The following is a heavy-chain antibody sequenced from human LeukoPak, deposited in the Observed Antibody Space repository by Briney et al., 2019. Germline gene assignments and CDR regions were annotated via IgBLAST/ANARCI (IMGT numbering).Heavy chain of an antibody. D-gene: IGHD2-2*01. V-gene: IGHV3-30-3*01. CDR1: GFTFSSYA. J-gene: IGHJ6*02. CDR2: ISYDGSNK. CDR3: ARDLPPVPAAISNYYYYYGMDV. Sequence: PGGSLRLSCAASGFTFSSYAMHWVRQAPGKGLEWVAVISYDGSNKYYADSVKGRFTISRDNSKNTLYLQMNSLRAEDTAVYYCARDLPPVPAAISNYYYYYGMDVWGQGTTVTDSS.